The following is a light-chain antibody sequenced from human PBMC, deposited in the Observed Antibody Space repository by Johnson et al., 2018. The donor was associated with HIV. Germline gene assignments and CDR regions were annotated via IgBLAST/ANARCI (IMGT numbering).Light chain of an antibody. V-gene: IGLV1-51*01. Sequence: QSVLTQPPSVSAAPGQKVTISCSGSSSNIGKNHVSWYQQFPGTAPKVLIYDNDKRPSGIPDRFSGSKSGTSATLGITGLQTGDEADYYCGTWDSSLSADVFGTGTKVTVL. CDR1: SSNIGKNH. CDR3: GTWDSSLSADV. CDR2: DND. J-gene: IGLJ1*01.